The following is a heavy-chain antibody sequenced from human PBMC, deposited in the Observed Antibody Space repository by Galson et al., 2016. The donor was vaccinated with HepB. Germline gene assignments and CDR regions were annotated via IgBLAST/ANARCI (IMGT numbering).Heavy chain of an antibody. J-gene: IGHJ6*02. CDR1: GFTFGRHW. CDR2: IYPGDSDT. D-gene: IGHD3-9*01. Sequence: QSGAEVTKPGESLKISCKFSGFTFGRHWIGWVRQMPGKGLEWMGIIYPGDSDTRYSPSFRGQVTISVDKSISTAYLQWSSLKASDTAMYYCVRVHFVWLLGYYYGVDVWGQGTTVTVSS. CDR3: VRVHFVWLLGYYYGVDV. V-gene: IGHV5-51*01.